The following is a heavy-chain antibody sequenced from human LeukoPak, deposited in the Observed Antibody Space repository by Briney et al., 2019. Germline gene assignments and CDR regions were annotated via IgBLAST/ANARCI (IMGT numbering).Heavy chain of an antibody. J-gene: IGHJ4*02. CDR3: ARNKEGKSLDY. V-gene: IGHV1-2*02. Sequence: ASVKVSCKASGYTFTSYAMHWVRQAPGQGLEWMAWMNPNSGGTSYAQKFQGRVTMTRDTSISTAYMELSRLRFDDTAVYYCARNKEGKSLDYWGQGTLVTVSS. CDR2: MNPNSGGT. CDR1: GYTFTSYA.